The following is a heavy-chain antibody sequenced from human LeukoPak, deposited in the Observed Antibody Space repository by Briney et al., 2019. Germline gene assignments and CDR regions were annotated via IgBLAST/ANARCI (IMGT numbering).Heavy chain of an antibody. J-gene: IGHJ4*02. Sequence: ASVKVSCKTSGYIFTSYGVTWVRQSPGQGLEWMGWIGTYDGNTNYAQKFQGRVTMTRDTSTSTVYMELSRLRSEDTAVYCCARNYGSDPIHFDYWGQGTLVTVSS. CDR2: IGTYDGNT. CDR1: GYIFTSYG. V-gene: IGHV1-18*01. CDR3: ARNYGSDPIHFDY. D-gene: IGHD3-10*01.